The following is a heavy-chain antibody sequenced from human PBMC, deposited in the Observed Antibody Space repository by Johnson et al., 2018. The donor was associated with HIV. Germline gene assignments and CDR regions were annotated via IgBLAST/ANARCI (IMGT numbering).Heavy chain of an antibody. Sequence: EMPLVDSRSAFVDPESAPSLSCASFAVIVGSNYMNWVRQAPGNGLEWVSVIYSGGRSYYADSVKGRLTLSSDNSNNTLYLQMNSLRAEDTAVYYCARIGLPYYYGSGSYSHDAFDIWGQGTMVTVSS. CDR1: AVIVGSNY. CDR3: ARIGLPYYYGSGSYSHDAFDI. D-gene: IGHD3-10*01. J-gene: IGHJ3*02. V-gene: IGHV3-66*02. CDR2: IYSGGRS.